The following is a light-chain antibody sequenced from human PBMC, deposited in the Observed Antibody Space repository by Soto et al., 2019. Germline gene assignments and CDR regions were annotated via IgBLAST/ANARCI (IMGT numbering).Light chain of an antibody. J-gene: IGKJ1*01. CDR2: AAS. CDR1: QGISNY. V-gene: IGKV1-27*01. CDR3: HKYNSCPRT. Sequence: DIQMTQSPASLSASLGDRVTISCRASQGISNYLAWYQQKPGKVPKLLTYAASTWPSGIPSRFSGSGSGTDFTLPISSLQPEDVATYYCHKYNSCPRTLGQGTKVEIK.